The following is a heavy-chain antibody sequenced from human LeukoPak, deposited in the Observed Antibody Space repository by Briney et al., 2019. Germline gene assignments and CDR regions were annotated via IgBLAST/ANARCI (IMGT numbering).Heavy chain of an antibody. CDR3: ARRGYSYGLDY. CDR2: INHSGSN. J-gene: IGHJ4*02. D-gene: IGHD5-18*01. Sequence: SETLSLTCAVYGGSFSGYYWSWIRQPPGKGLEWRGEINHSGSNHYNPSLKSRVTISVDTSKNQFSLKLSSVTAADTAVYYCARRGYSYGLDYWGQGTLVTVSS. V-gene: IGHV4-34*01. CDR1: GGSFSGYY.